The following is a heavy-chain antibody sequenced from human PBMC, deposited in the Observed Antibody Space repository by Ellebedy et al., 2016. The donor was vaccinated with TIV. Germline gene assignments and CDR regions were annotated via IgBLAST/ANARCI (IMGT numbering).Heavy chain of an antibody. CDR1: GYTFTTYA. CDR2: INAGNGDT. Sequence: AASVKVSCKASGYTFTTYAMHWERQAPGQRLEWMGWINAGNGDTKYSQKFQGRVTITRDTSASTDYMELSSLRSEDTAVYYCARDFYYYGSGSWDDTFDIWGQGTMVTVSS. CDR3: ARDFYYYGSGSWDDTFDI. D-gene: IGHD3-10*01. V-gene: IGHV1-3*01. J-gene: IGHJ3*02.